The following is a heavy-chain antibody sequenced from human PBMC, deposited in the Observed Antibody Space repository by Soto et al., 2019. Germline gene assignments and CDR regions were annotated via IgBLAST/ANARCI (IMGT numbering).Heavy chain of an antibody. D-gene: IGHD1-20*01. Sequence: QMQLVQSGPEVKKPGTSVQVSCKASGFTFTSSAVQWVRQARGQRLERIGWIGVGSSNTNYAQKFQERVTITRDMSTSTAYMELRSLRSEDTAVYYCAADPLYNWNAGWGQGTLVTVSS. CDR1: GFTFTSSA. V-gene: IGHV1-58*01. CDR3: AADPLYNWNAG. J-gene: IGHJ4*02. CDR2: IGVGSSNT.